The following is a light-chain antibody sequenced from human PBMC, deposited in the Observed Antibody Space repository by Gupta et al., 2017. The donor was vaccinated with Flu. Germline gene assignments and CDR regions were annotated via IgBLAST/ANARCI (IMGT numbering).Light chain of an antibody. CDR3: QQYDSTPYT. V-gene: IGKV4-1*01. Sequence: SLGERATINCRSSQSGLDSSDNQDYLAWYQQKAGQPPKLLIYLASTRASGVPDRFSGSGSGTDFSLTISSLQAEDVAVYYCQQYDSTPYTFGQGTKLEVK. CDR2: LAS. CDR1: QSGLDSSDNQDY. J-gene: IGKJ2*01.